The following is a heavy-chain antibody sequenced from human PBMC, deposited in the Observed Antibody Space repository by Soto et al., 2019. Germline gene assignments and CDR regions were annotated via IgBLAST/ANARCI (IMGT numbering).Heavy chain of an antibody. Sequence: SETLSLTCTVSGGSISSYYWSWIRRPPGKGLEWIGYIYYSGSTNYNPSLKSRVTISVDTSKNQFSLKLSSVTAADTAVYYCATYDSRGRFDYGGQGTLVTVS. V-gene: IGHV4-59*01. CDR1: GGSISSYY. CDR3: ATYDSRGRFDY. J-gene: IGHJ4*02. CDR2: IYYSGST. D-gene: IGHD3-22*01.